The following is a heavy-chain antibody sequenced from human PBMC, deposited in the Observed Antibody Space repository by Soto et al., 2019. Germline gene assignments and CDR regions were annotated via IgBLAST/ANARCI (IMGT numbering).Heavy chain of an antibody. J-gene: IGHJ3*02. CDR2: IYYSGST. D-gene: IGHD5-18*01. V-gene: IGHV4-59*08. CDR1: GGSISSYY. Sequence: SETLSLTCTVSGGSISSYYLSWIRQPPGKGLEWIGYIYYSGSTNYNPSLKSRVTISVDTSKNQFSLKLSSVTAADTAVYYCARHKPYYTAMANRDKYDAFDIWGQGTMVTVSS. CDR3: ARHKPYYTAMANRDKYDAFDI.